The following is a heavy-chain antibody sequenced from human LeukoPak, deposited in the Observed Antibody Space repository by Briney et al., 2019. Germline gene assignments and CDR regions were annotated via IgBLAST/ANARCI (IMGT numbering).Heavy chain of an antibody. V-gene: IGHV1-24*01. D-gene: IGHD6-13*01. CDR3: AADARGIHNWFDP. Sequence: ASVKVSCKVSGYTLTELSMHWVRQAPGKGLEWMGGFDPEDGETIYAQKFQGRVTVTEDTSTDTAYMELSSLRSEDTAVYYCAADARGIHNWFDPWGQGTLVTVSS. J-gene: IGHJ5*02. CDR2: FDPEDGET. CDR1: GYTLTELS.